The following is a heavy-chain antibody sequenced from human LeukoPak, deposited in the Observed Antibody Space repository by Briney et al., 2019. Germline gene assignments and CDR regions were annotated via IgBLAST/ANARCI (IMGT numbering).Heavy chain of an antibody. D-gene: IGHD2-2*01. CDR2: ISGSGGST. J-gene: IGHJ4*02. CDR1: GFTFSSYA. Sequence: GRSLRLSCAASGFTFSSYAMSWVRQAPGKGLEWVSAISGSGGSTYYADSVKGRFTISRDNSKNTLYLQMNSLRAEDTAVYYCAKSSSRTYAHFDYWGQGTLVTVPS. V-gene: IGHV3-23*01. CDR3: AKSSSRTYAHFDY.